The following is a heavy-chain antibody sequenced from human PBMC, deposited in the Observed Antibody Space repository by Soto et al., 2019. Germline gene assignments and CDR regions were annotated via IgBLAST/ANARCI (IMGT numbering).Heavy chain of an antibody. V-gene: IGHV1-69*13. Sequence: SVKVSCKASGGTFSSYAISWVRQAPGQGLEWMGGIIPIFGTANYAQKFQGRVTITADESTSTAYMELSSLRSEDTAVYYCASRVSDYYDSSGQNWFDPWGQGTLVTVSS. J-gene: IGHJ5*02. CDR3: ASRVSDYYDSSGQNWFDP. D-gene: IGHD3-22*01. CDR2: IIPIFGTA. CDR1: GGTFSSYA.